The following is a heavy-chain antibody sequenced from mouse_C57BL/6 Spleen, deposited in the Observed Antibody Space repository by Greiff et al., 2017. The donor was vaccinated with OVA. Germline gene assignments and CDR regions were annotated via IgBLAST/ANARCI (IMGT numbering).Heavy chain of an antibody. D-gene: IGHD2-3*01. CDR2: IYPGSGST. Sequence: QVQLQQPGAELVKPGASVKMSCKASGYTFTSYWITWVKQRPGQGLEWIGDIYPGSGSTNYNEKFKGKATLTVDTSSSTAYMQLSSLTSEDSAVYYCAREDGDGYYRYYFDYWGQGTTLTVSS. V-gene: IGHV1-55*01. CDR1: GYTFTSYW. J-gene: IGHJ2*01. CDR3: AREDGDGYYRYYFDY.